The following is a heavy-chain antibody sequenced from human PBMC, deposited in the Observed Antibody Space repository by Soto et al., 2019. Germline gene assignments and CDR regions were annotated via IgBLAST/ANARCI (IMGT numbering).Heavy chain of an antibody. V-gene: IGHV1-8*01. CDR2: MNPNSGNT. CDR3: ERERGASGPFDY. Sequence: QVQLVQSGAEVKKPGASVKVSCKASGYTFTSYDINWVRQATGQGREWMGWMNPNSGNTGYAQKFQDRVTMTRNTSIRTAHMELSSLRSEDTAVYYCERERGASGPFDYWGQGTLVTVSS. D-gene: IGHD1-26*01. CDR1: GYTFTSYD. J-gene: IGHJ4*02.